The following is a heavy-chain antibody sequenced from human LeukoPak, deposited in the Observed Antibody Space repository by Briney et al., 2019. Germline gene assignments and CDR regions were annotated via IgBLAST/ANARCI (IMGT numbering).Heavy chain of an antibody. CDR3: ARDELTGTKTRGAWVDY. CDR1: GYTFTSYG. Sequence: ASVKVSCKVSGYTFTSYGISWVRQAPGQGLEWMGWISAYNGNTNYAQKLQGRDTMTTDTSTSTAYMELRSLRSDDTAVYYCARDELTGTKTRGAWVDYWGRGTVVTVSS. D-gene: IGHD1-7*01. CDR2: ISAYNGNT. V-gene: IGHV1-18*01. J-gene: IGHJ4*02.